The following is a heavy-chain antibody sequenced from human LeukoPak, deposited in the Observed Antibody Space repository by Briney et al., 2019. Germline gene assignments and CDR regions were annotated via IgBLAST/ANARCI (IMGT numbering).Heavy chain of an antibody. V-gene: IGHV3-23*01. CDR1: GFTFSSYA. CDR2: ISGSGGST. D-gene: IGHD2-2*01. J-gene: IGHJ4*02. CDR3: AKGSARIVVVPAADLDY. Sequence: GGSLRLSCSASGFTFSSYAMSWVRQAPGKGLEWVSAISGSGGSTYYADSVKGRFTISRDNSKNTLYLQMNSLRAEDTAVYYCAKGSARIVVVPAADLDYWGQGTLVTVSS.